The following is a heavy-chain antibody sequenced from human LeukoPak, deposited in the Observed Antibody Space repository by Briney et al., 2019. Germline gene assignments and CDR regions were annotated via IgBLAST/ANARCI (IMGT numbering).Heavy chain of an antibody. CDR1: GFTVSSNY. V-gene: IGHV3-53*01. CDR2: IYSGGST. CDR3: AWYYYDRSGYIGPRDY. Sequence: GGSLRLSCAASGFTVSSNYMSWVRQAPGKGLEWVSVIYSGGSTYYADSVKGRFTISRDNSKNTLYLQTNSLRAEDTAVYYCAWYYYDRSGYIGPRDYWGQGTLVTVSS. D-gene: IGHD3-22*01. J-gene: IGHJ4*02.